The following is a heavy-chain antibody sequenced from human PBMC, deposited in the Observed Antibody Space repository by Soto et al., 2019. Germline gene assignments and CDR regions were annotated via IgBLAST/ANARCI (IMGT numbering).Heavy chain of an antibody. V-gene: IGHV4-61*01. Sequence: QVQLQESGPGLVKPSETLSLTCTVSGGSVSSGSYYWSWIRQPPGKGLEWIGYIYYSGSTNYNPALKRRVTISVDTSKKKFSLKLNSVTAADTAVYYCARAHVNDYGDYFHLDYWGQGTLVTVSS. CDR1: GGSVSSGSYY. CDR2: IYYSGST. J-gene: IGHJ4*02. CDR3: ARAHVNDYGDYFHLDY. D-gene: IGHD4-17*01.